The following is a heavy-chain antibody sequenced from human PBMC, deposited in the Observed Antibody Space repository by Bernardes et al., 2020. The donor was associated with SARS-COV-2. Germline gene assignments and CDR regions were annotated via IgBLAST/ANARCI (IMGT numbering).Heavy chain of an antibody. CDR3: ARPITPYSGSFSVFDI. D-gene: IGHD1-26*01. V-gene: IGHV4-39*01. Sequence: SETLSLTCTVSGDSISSSNYFWGWIRQPPGKGLEWIGSISYIGGAYYSPSLKSRVTVSVDTSKNQFSLKLNCATAADTAVYYCARPITPYSGSFSVFDIWGQGTMVTVSS. CDR1: GDSISSSNYF. CDR2: ISYIGGA. J-gene: IGHJ3*02.